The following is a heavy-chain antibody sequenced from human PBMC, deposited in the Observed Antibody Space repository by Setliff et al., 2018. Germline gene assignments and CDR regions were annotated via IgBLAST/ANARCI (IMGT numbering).Heavy chain of an antibody. D-gene: IGHD3-22*01. CDR3: ARVPGYDSEGYYYYMDV. J-gene: IGHJ6*03. V-gene: IGHV1-18*01. CDR1: GYTFTSYG. CDR2: ISAYNGNP. Sequence: ASVKVSCKASGYTFTSYGISWVRQAPGQGLEWMGWISAYNGNPNYAQKLQGRVTMTTDTSTSTAYMELRSLRSDDTAVYYCARVPGYDSEGYYYYMDVWGKGTTVTVS.